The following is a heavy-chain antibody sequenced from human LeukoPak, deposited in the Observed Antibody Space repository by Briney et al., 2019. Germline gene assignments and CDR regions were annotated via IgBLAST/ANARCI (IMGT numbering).Heavy chain of an antibody. J-gene: IGHJ6*02. Sequence: SETLSLTCTVSGGSISHYFWSWIRQPPGKALEWIGYIYYSGSTNYNPSLKSRVTISVDPSKNQFSLKLNSVTAADTAVYYCARGTIGVVIIARPYYYYYGMDVWGQGTTVTVSS. CDR3: ARGTIGVVIIARPYYYYYGMDV. V-gene: IGHV4-59*08. CDR2: IYYSGST. CDR1: GGSISHYF. D-gene: IGHD3-3*01.